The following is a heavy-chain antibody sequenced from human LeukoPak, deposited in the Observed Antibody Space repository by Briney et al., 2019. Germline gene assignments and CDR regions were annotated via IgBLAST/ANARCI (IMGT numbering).Heavy chain of an antibody. CDR1: GGTFSSYA. CDR2: IIPILGIA. V-gene: IGHV1-69*04. CDR3: ARDGQRGYYFDY. D-gene: IGHD1-1*01. Sequence: GASVKVSCKASGGTFSSYAITWVRQAPGQGLEWMGRIIPILGIANYAQKFQGRVTITADKSTSTAYMELSSLRSEDTAVYYCARDGQRGYYFDYWGQGTLVTVSS. J-gene: IGHJ4*02.